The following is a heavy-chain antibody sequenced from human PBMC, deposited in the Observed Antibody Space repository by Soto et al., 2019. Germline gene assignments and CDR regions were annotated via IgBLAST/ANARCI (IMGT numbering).Heavy chain of an antibody. Sequence: SVEVSCKASGGTFSSYAISWVRQAPGQGLEWMGGIIPIFGTANYAQKFQGRVTITADESTSTAYMELSSLRSEDTAVYYCASGYCSSTSCYTNWFDPWGQGTLVTVSS. J-gene: IGHJ5*02. V-gene: IGHV1-69*13. CDR1: GGTFSSYA. D-gene: IGHD2-2*02. CDR3: ASGYCSSTSCYTNWFDP. CDR2: IIPIFGTA.